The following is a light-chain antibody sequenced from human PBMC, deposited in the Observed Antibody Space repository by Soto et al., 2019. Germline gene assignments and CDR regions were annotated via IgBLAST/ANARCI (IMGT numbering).Light chain of an antibody. Sequence: DIQMTQSPSSLSAYLGDRVTITCRASQGISNYLAWYQQKPGRLPKLLLFGASPLQSGVPARFSGSGSGTLFTLTINGFLPADVATYYCQKYDMAPLTFGPGTKVDFK. V-gene: IGKV1-27*01. CDR1: QGISNY. J-gene: IGKJ3*01. CDR2: GAS. CDR3: QKYDMAPLT.